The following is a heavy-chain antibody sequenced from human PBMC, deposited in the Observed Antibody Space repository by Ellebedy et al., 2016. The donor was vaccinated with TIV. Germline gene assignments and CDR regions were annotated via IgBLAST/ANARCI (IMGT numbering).Heavy chain of an antibody. CDR2: TYYRSRWNN. D-gene: IGHD2-15*01. CDR3: VRGGGAFDI. Sequence: SETLSLXXAISGDSVSNNSAAWNWIRQSPSRGLEWLGRTYYRSRWNNDYALSVKSRITINPDTSKNQFSLHLNSMTPEDTAVYYCVRGGGAFDIWGQGTIVTVSS. J-gene: IGHJ3*02. V-gene: IGHV6-1*01. CDR1: GDSVSNNSAA.